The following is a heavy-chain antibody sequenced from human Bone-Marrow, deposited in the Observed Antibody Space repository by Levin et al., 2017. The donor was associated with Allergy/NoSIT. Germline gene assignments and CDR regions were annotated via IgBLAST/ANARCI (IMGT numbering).Heavy chain of an antibody. V-gene: IGHV3-23*01. CDR1: GFTFSSYA. Sequence: HPGGSLRLSCAASGFTFSSYAMSWVRQAPGKGLEWVSAISGSGGSTYYADSVKGRFTISRDNSKNTLYLQMNSLRAEDTAVYYCAKALDSEGYCTGGVCPDAFDIWGQGTMVTVSS. J-gene: IGHJ3*02. CDR2: ISGSGGST. CDR3: AKALDSEGYCTGGVCPDAFDI. D-gene: IGHD2-8*02.